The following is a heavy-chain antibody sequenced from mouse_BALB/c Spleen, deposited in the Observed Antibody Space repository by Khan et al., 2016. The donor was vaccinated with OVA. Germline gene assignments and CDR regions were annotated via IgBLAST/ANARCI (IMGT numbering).Heavy chain of an antibody. D-gene: IGHD1-1*01. J-gene: IGHJ2*01. Sequence: EVQLVESGPGLVRPSQSLSLTCTVTGYSIASDYAWNWIRQFPGNKLEWMGFISYSGNTNYNPSLKSRISITRDTSKNQFFLQLNSVTTEDTARDYCARVYGGDFDYWGQGTPLTVSS. CDR3: ARVYGGDFDY. V-gene: IGHV3-2*02. CDR2: ISYSGNT. CDR1: GYSIASDYA.